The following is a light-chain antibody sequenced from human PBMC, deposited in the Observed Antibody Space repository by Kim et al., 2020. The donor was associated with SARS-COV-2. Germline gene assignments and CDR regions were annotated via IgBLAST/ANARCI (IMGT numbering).Light chain of an antibody. CDR3: QQYGRSPWT. Sequence: LSPGERATLSCRASQSVGNSLAWFQQKPGQAPRLLIFETSNRDTGIPDRFSGSGSGTDFTLTISRLEPEDFAVYYCQQYGRSPWTFGQGTKVDIK. CDR1: QSVGNS. CDR2: ETS. J-gene: IGKJ1*01. V-gene: IGKV3-20*01.